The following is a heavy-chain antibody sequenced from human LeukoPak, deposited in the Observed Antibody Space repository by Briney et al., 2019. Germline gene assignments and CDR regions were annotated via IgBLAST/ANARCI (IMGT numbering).Heavy chain of an antibody. CDR3: ASSSAVAGPPFDL. D-gene: IGHD6-19*01. Sequence: SETLSLTCTVSGGSISSGGYYWSWIRQHPGKGLEWIGYIYYSGSTNYNPSLKSRVTISVDTSKNQFSLKLSSVTAADTAVYYCASSSAVAGPPFDLWGRGTLVTVSS. J-gene: IGHJ2*01. CDR2: IYYSGST. CDR1: GGSISSGGYY. V-gene: IGHV4-61*08.